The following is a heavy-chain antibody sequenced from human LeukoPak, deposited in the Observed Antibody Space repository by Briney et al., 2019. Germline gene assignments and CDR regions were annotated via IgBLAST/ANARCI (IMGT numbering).Heavy chain of an antibody. CDR2: ISWNSGSI. J-gene: IGHJ4*02. V-gene: IGHV3-9*01. CDR1: GFTFHQYA. D-gene: IGHD5-12*01. CDR3: AKDKAPLYSGYDWDLDF. Sequence: GGSLRLSCAASGFTFHQYAIHWVRQVPGKGLEWVSGISWNSGSIGYTDSVRGRFTISRDNAKNSVYLQMNSLRAEDTALYYCAKDKAPLYSGYDWDLDFWGQGTLVIVSS.